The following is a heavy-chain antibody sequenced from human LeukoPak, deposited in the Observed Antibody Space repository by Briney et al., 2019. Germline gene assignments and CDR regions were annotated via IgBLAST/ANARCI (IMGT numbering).Heavy chain of an antibody. D-gene: IGHD1-1*01. J-gene: IGHJ4*02. CDR1: GYTLTELS. V-gene: IGHV1-2*02. CDR2: INPNSGGT. Sequence: GASVKVSCKVSGYTLTELSMHWVRQAPGQGLEWMGWINPNSGGTNYAQKFQGRVTMTRDTSISTAYMELSRLRSDDTAVYYCARDLFSGTDYWGQGTLVTVSS. CDR3: ARDLFSGTDY.